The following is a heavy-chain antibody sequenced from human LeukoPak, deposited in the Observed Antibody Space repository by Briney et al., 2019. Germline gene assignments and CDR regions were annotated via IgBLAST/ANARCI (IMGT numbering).Heavy chain of an antibody. CDR2: INPDGTTT. D-gene: IGHD6-19*01. CDR3: ARVSIGWYSFDY. CDR1: GFTFSTYW. J-gene: IGHJ4*02. V-gene: IGHV3-74*01. Sequence: PGGSLRLSCAASGFTFSTYWMHWVRQAPGKGLGWVSRINPDGTTTSYADSVKGRFTISRDNAKDTVYLQMNSLRAEDTAVYYCARVSIGWYSFDYWGQGTLVTVSS.